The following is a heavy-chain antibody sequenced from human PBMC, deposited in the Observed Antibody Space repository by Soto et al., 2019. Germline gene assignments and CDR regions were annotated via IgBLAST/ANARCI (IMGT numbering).Heavy chain of an antibody. CDR2: IYYSGST. D-gene: IGHD1-1*01. CDR3: ARRDNWSDSHFDY. Sequence: PSETLSLTCTVSGGSISDSTYYWGWIRQPPGKGLEWIGSIYYSGSTYYNPSLKSRVTVSVDTSKNQFSLKLSSVTAADTAVYYCARRDNWSDSHFDYWGQGTLVTVSS. J-gene: IGHJ4*02. V-gene: IGHV4-39*01. CDR1: GGSISDSTYY.